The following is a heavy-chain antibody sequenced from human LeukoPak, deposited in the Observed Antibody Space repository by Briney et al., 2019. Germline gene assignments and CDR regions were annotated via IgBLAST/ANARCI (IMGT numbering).Heavy chain of an antibody. CDR1: GGSISSSSYY. Sequence: PSETLSLTCTVSGGSISSSSYYWGWIRQPPGKGLEWIGSIYYSGSTNYNPSLKSRVTISVDTSKNQFSLKVSSVTAADTAVYYCARRPYSSSWPFNYWGQGTVVTVSS. J-gene: IGHJ4*02. CDR3: ARRPYSSSWPFNY. D-gene: IGHD6-13*01. V-gene: IGHV4-39*07. CDR2: IYYSGST.